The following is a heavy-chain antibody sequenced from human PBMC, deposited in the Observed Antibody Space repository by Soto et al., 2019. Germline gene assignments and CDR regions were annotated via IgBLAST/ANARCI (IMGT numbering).Heavy chain of an antibody. V-gene: IGHV1-69*13. CDR2: IIPMFGTP. CDR3: ARVRVGATEFDY. CDR1: GVTFNRQD. D-gene: IGHD1-26*01. Sequence: GXSVKVSCKASGVTFNRQDMRWVRQAPGQGLEWMGGIIPMFGTPHYAEKFQDRVTITADESTGTAYLELSSLTSEDTAVYYCARVRVGATEFDYWGQGTLVTVSS. J-gene: IGHJ4*02.